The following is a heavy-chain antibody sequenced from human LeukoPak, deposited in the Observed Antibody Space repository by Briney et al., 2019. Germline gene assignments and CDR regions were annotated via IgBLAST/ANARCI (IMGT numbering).Heavy chain of an antibody. V-gene: IGHV4-34*01. CDR1: GGSFSGYY. Sequence: SETLSLTCAVYGGSFSGYYWSWIRQPPGKGLEWIGEINHSGSTNYNPSLRSRVTISVDTSKNQFSLKLSSVTAADTAVYYCARGRIQLWSQYYDYWGQGTLVTVSS. CDR2: INHSGST. J-gene: IGHJ4*02. CDR3: ARGRIQLWSQYYDY. D-gene: IGHD5-18*01.